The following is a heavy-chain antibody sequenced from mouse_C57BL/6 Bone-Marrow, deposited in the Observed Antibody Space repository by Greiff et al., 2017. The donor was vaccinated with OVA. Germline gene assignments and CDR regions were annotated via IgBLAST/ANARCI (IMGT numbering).Heavy chain of an antibody. J-gene: IGHJ3*01. Sequence: EVQLQQSGPVLVKPGASVKMSCKASGYTFTDYYMNWVKQSHGKSLEWIGVINPYNGGTSYNQKFKGKATLTVDKSSSTAYMELNSLTSEDSAVYYCARGIYYYGSSSFAYWGQGTLVTVSA. CDR1: GYTFTDYY. CDR2: INPYNGGT. V-gene: IGHV1-19*01. D-gene: IGHD1-1*01. CDR3: ARGIYYYGSSSFAY.